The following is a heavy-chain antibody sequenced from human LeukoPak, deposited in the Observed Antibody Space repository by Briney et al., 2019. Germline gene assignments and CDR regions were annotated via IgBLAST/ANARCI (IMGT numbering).Heavy chain of an antibody. CDR2: INPNSGGT. V-gene: IGHV1-2*02. Sequence: ASVKVSXKXXXXXXTGYYMHWVRQAPGQGLEWMGWINPNSGGTNYAQKFQGRVTMTRDTSISTAYMELSRLRSDDTAVYYCARGPRGWYCSSTSCYEDYYFDYWGQGTLVTVSS. CDR1: XXXXTGYY. D-gene: IGHD2-2*01. CDR3: ARGPRGWYCSSTSCYEDYYFDY. J-gene: IGHJ4*02.